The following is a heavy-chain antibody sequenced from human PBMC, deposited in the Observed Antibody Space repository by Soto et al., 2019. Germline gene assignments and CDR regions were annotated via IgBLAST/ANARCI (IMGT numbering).Heavy chain of an antibody. CDR1: GFTFSNAW. Sequence: GSLRLSCAASGFTFSNAWMSWVRQAPGKGLEWVGRIKSKTDGGTTDYAAPVKGRFTISRDDSKNTLYLQMNSLKTEDTAVYYCAKGGQQLVRETLGGMGMDVWGQGTTVTVSS. CDR3: AKGGQQLVRETLGGMGMDV. V-gene: IGHV3-15*01. D-gene: IGHD6-13*01. CDR2: IKSKTDGGTT. J-gene: IGHJ6*02.